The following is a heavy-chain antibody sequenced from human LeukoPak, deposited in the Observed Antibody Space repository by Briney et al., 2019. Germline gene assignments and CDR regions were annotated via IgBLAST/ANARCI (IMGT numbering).Heavy chain of an antibody. CDR2: IYYSGST. CDR3: ARTPPGKYYYYYYMDV. V-gene: IGHV4-39*01. CDR1: GYYISSSSYY. D-gene: IGHD3-10*01. J-gene: IGHJ6*03. Sequence: PSETLSLTCAVSGYYISSSSYYWGWIRQPPGKGLEWIGSIYYSGSTYYNPSLKSRVTISVETSKNQFSLKLSSVTAADTAVYYCARTPPGKYYYYYYMDVWGKGTTVTVSS.